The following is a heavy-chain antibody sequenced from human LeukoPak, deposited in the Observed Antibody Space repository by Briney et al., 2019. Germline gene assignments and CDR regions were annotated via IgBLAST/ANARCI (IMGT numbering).Heavy chain of an antibody. Sequence: GGSLRLSCAASGFTFSSYAMSWVRQAPGMGLEWVSAISGSGGSAYYADSVKGRFTISRDNSKNTLYLQMNSLRAEDTAVYYCAKGVGGWFGELMSDFDDWGQGTLVTVSS. CDR3: AKGVGGWFGELMSDFDD. CDR1: GFTFSSYA. D-gene: IGHD3-10*01. V-gene: IGHV3-23*01. CDR2: ISGSGGSA. J-gene: IGHJ4*02.